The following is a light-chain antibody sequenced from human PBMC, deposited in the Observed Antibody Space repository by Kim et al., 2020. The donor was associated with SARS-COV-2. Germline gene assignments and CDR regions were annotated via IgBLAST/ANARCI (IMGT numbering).Light chain of an antibody. CDR3: QSADGSGTYV. Sequence: VSPGQTARITCSGDVFPEKQTDWYQQKSGQAPLLLIYKDSERPSGIPGRFSGSSSGTTVTLTISGVQAEDDADYYCQSADGSGTYVFGTGTKVTVL. V-gene: IGLV3-25*03. J-gene: IGLJ1*01. CDR1: VFPEKQ. CDR2: KDS.